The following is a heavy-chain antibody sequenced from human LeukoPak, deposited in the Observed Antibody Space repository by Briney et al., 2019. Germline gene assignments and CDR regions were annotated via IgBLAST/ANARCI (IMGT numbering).Heavy chain of an antibody. Sequence: GGSLRLSCAASGFTFSSYAMSWVRQAPGKGLEWVSAISGSGGSTYYADSVKGRFTISRGNSKNTLYLQMDSLRAEDTAVYYCARDLYGFDYWGQGTLVTVSS. CDR1: GFTFSSYA. CDR2: ISGSGGST. D-gene: IGHD2-8*01. V-gene: IGHV3-23*01. J-gene: IGHJ4*02. CDR3: ARDLYGFDY.